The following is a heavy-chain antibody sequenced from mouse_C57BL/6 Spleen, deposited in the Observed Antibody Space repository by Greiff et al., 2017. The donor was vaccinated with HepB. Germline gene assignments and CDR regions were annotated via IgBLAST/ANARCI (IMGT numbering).Heavy chain of an antibody. J-gene: IGHJ2*01. CDR1: GYTFTSYW. V-gene: IGHV1-77*01. Sequence: QVQLQQPGAELVRPGSSVKLSCKASGYTFTSYWMHWVKQRPGQGLEWIGKIGPGSGSTYYNEKFKGKATLTADKSSSTAYMQLSSLTSEDSAVYFCASPSNYHYWGQGTTLTVSS. D-gene: IGHD2-5*01. CDR3: ASPSNYHY. CDR2: IGPGSGST.